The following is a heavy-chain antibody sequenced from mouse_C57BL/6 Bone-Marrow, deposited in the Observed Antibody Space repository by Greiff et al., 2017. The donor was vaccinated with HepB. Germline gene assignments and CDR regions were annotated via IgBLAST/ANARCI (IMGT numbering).Heavy chain of an antibody. CDR1: GFTFSSYA. CDR3: ARELGPFDY. J-gene: IGHJ2*01. Sequence: EVKLVESGGGLVKPGGSLKLSCAASGFTFSSYAMSWVRQTPEKRLEWVATISDGGSYTYYPDNVKGRFTISRDNAKNNLYLQMRHLKSEDTAMYYCARELGPFDYWGQGTTLTVSS. V-gene: IGHV5-4*01. CDR2: ISDGGSYT. D-gene: IGHD4-1*01.